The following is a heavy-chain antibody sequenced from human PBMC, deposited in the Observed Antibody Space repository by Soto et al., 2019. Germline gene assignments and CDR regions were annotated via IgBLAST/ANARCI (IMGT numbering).Heavy chain of an antibody. J-gene: IGHJ4*02. CDR1: GFSLTPSGVG. Sequence: QITLKESGPTVVKPTETLTLTCTFSGFSLTPSGVGVGWVRQSPGKAPEWLALIYWDDAKRYSTSLKSRLTITKDTSKNQVVRTMANVDPADTATYYCAHRVRRTVFGLVTTTAIDFDFWGQGTPVVVSS. CDR2: IYWDDAK. D-gene: IGHD3-3*01. CDR3: AHRVRRTVFGLVTTTAIDFDF. V-gene: IGHV2-5*02.